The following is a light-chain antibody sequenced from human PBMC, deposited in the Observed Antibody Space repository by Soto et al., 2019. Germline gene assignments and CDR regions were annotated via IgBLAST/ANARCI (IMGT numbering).Light chain of an antibody. CDR3: QQRSNWPPVFT. V-gene: IGKV3D-20*02. J-gene: IGKJ3*01. CDR1: QSISINY. CDR2: GAS. Sequence: EIVLKQSPGTLSLSPGERATLSCRARQSISINYLAWYQQKPGQAPRLLIYGASSRATGIPARFSGSGSGTDFTLTISSLEPEDFAVYYCQQRSNWPPVFTFGPGTKVDI.